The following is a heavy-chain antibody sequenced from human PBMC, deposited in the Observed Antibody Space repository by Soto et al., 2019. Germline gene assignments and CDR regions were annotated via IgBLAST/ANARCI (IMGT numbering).Heavy chain of an antibody. CDR3: AKENPPKPGSYYDH. J-gene: IGHJ4*02. Sequence: ASVKVSCKASGYTFTNHAIHWVRQAPGQRLQWMGWIRTDTGDTGYSQKFQGRVTITRDTSASTAYVELSSLTSEDTAVYYCAKENPPKPGSYYDHWGLGTLVTVSS. D-gene: IGHD1-26*01. V-gene: IGHV1-3*04. CDR2: IRTDTGDT. CDR1: GYTFTNHA.